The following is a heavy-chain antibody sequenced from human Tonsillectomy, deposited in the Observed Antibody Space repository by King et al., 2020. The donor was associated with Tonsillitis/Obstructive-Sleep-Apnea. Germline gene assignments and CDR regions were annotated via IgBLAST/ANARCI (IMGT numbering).Heavy chain of an antibody. CDR1: GFTFSTYA. CDR3: AKISSWEFLRYLDY. CDR2: ISGSGSTT. Sequence: VQLVESGGLFLQPGGSLRLSCAASGFTFSTYAMSWVRQAPGKGLEWFAIISGSGSTTYYADSVKGRFTLSRDNSKKTLYLQMNTLRAEDTAIYYCAKISSWEFLRYLDYWGQGTLVTVYS. J-gene: IGHJ4*02. D-gene: IGHD3-10*01. V-gene: IGHV3-23*04.